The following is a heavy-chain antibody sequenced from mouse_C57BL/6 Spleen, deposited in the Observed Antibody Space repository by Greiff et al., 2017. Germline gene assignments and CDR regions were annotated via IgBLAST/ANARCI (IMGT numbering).Heavy chain of an antibody. CDR3: ASKGLVYAMDY. CDR2: IYPGDGDT. Sequence: QVHVKQSGAELVKPGASVKISCKASGYAFSSYWMNWVKQRPGKGLEWIGQIYPGDGDTNYNGKFKGKATLTVDKSSSTAYMQLSSLTSEDSAVYFWASKGLVYAMDYWGQGTSVTVSS. CDR1: GYAFSSYW. J-gene: IGHJ4*01. D-gene: IGHD3-3*01. V-gene: IGHV1-80*01.